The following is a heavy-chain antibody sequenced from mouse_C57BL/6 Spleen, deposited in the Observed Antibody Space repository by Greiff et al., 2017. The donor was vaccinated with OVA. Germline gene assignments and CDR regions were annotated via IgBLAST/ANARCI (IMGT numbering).Heavy chain of an antibody. V-gene: IGHV1-69*01. J-gene: IGHJ2*01. Sequence: VQLQQPGAELVMPGASVKLSCKASGYTFTSYWMHWVKQRPGQGLEWIGEIDPSDSYTNYNQKFKGKSTLTVDKSSSTAYMQLSSLTSEDSAVYYCARRLTGDYFDYWGQGTTLTVSS. CDR1: GYTFTSYW. D-gene: IGHD4-1*01. CDR3: ARRLTGDYFDY. CDR2: IDPSDSYT.